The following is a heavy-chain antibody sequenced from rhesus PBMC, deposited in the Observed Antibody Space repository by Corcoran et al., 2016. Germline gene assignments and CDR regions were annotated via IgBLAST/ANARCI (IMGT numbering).Heavy chain of an antibody. J-gene: IGHJ4*01. CDR2: LIPSSGNR. V-gene: IGHV1-200*01. CDR1: GYTFISYS. Sequence: QVQLVQSGADVKKPGASVKLSCKASGYTFISYSINWVSQAPGPGLEWMGWLIPSSGNRGTAQPFHGRVTLTRDTSTSTAYMDLSSLRSEDTAVYYCARGEGSSYGFFDYWGQGVLVTVSS. D-gene: IGHD4-29*01. CDR3: ARGEGSSYGFFDY.